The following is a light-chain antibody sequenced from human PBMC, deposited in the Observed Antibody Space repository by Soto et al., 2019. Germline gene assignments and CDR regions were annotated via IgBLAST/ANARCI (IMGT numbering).Light chain of an antibody. CDR3: QQYDNYKPLT. Sequence: DIQMTLSPSTLSGSVGDRVTITCRASQTISSWLAWYQQKPGKAPKLLIYKASTLKSGVPSRFSGSGSGTEFTLTISSLQPDDFATYYCQQYDNYKPLTFGGGTKVDIK. J-gene: IGKJ4*01. CDR1: QTISSW. V-gene: IGKV1-5*03. CDR2: KAS.